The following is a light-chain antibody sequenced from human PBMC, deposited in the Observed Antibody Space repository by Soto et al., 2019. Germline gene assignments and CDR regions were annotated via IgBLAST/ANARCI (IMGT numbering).Light chain of an antibody. V-gene: IGKV1-39*01. CDR1: QSIVNY. Sequence: DVRMTQSPATLSASVGDRATITCRANQSIVNYLNWYQHKPGRAPNLLISCASTLQNAVTSRFSGSGAWTEFVLPIITLQAEDFATYYCQQRYSTPRSFGQGTKLEIK. CDR2: CAS. CDR3: QQRYSTPRS. J-gene: IGKJ2*01.